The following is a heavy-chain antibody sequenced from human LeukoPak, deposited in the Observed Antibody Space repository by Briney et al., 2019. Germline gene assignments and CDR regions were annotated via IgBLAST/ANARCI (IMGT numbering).Heavy chain of an antibody. J-gene: IGHJ4*02. CDR2: ISAYNGNT. CDR1: GYTFTSFG. V-gene: IGHV1-18*01. CDR3: ARDLGEDTTMIFFDY. D-gene: IGHD5-18*01. Sequence: APVKVSCKASGYTFTSFGISWVRQAPGQGLEWMGWISAYNGNTNSAQKFQGRVTMTTDISTSTAYMELRSLRSDDTAVYYCARDLGEDTTMIFFDYWGQGTLVTVSS.